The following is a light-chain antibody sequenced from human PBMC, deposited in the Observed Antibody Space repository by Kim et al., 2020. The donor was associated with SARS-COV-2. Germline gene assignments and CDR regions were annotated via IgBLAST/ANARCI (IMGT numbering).Light chain of an antibody. J-gene: IGLJ2*01. V-gene: IGLV3-19*01. Sequence: SSELTQDPAVSVALGQTVRITCQGDSLTTYYASWYQQKPGQAPVLVFYANDNRPSGIPDRFSGSSSGNTASLTITETQAEDEADYFCHSRGSSGNHQVFGGGTQLTVL. CDR3: HSRGSSGNHQV. CDR1: SLTTYY. CDR2: AND.